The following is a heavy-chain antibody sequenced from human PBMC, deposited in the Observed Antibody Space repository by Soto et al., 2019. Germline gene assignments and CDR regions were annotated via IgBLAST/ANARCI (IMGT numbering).Heavy chain of an antibody. CDR3: ARAVPDVSLHGWFDP. D-gene: IGHD4-4*01. J-gene: IGHJ5*02. V-gene: IGHV4-30-4*01. CDR2: IYYSGST. Sequence: SETLSLTCTVSGGSISSGDYYWSWIRQPPGKGLEWIGYIYYSGSTYYNPSLKSRVTISVDTSKNQFSLKLSSVTAADTAVYYCARAVPDVSLHGWFDPWGQGTLVTVSS. CDR1: GGSISSGDYY.